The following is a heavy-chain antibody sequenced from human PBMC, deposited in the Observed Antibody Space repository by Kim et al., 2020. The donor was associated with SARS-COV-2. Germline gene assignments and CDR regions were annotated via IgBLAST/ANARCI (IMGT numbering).Heavy chain of an antibody. D-gene: IGHD6-6*01. CDR3: TRLKSIAARPVYFDL. J-gene: IGHJ2*01. Sequence: GGSLRLSCAASGFTFSGSAMHWVRQASGKGLEWVGRIRSKANSYATAYAASVKGRFTISRDDSKNTAYLQMNSLKTEDTAVYYCTRLKSIAARPVYFDLWGRGTLVTVSS. V-gene: IGHV3-73*01. CDR2: IRSKANSYAT. CDR1: GFTFSGSA.